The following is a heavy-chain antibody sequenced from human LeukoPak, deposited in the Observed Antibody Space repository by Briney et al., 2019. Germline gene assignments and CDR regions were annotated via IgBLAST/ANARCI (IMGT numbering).Heavy chain of an antibody. CDR3: ARDGRSGPTNCFDP. Sequence: EGSLRLSCAASGLTFSSHWMHWVRQAPGKGLVWVSRINSDGSSTSYADSVKGRFTISRDNAKNTLYLQMNSLRAEDTAMYYCARDGRSGPTNCFDPWGQGTLVTVSS. D-gene: IGHD2-15*01. CDR2: INSDGSST. J-gene: IGHJ5*02. CDR1: GLTFSSHW. V-gene: IGHV3-74*01.